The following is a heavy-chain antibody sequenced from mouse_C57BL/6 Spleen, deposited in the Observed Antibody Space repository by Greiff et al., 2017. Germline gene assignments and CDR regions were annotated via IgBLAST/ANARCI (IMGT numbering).Heavy chain of an antibody. D-gene: IGHD1-1*01. V-gene: IGHV1-69*01. CDR3: ASPHYGSSYPDY. J-gene: IGHJ2*01. CDR1: GYTFTSYW. Sequence: VQLQQLGAELVMPGASLKLSCKASGYTFTSYWMHGVKQRPGQGLEWIGEIDPSDRYTNYNQKFKGKSTLTVDKSSSTAYMQLSSLTSEDSAVYYCASPHYGSSYPDYWGQGTTLTVSS. CDR2: IDPSDRYT.